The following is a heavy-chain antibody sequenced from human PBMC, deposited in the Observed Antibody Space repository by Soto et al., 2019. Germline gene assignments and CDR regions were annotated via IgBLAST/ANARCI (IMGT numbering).Heavy chain of an antibody. CDR1: EVPFSRYG. J-gene: IGHJ6*02. V-gene: IGHV3-23*01. CDR2: ISGSGGST. CDR3: ARIPVTTSAGYYFYYGMYV. D-gene: IGHD4-17*01. Sequence: GRSLRLSCAASEVPFSRYGLIWVRQAPSTVPEWVSAISGSGGSTYYADSVKGRFTISRDNSKDTLYMQMNSLRAEDTAVYYCARIPVTTSAGYYFYYGMYVWAQG.